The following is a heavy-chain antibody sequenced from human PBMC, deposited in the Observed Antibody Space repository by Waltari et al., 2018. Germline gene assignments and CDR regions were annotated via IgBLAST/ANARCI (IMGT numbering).Heavy chain of an antibody. D-gene: IGHD6-19*01. J-gene: IGHJ6*03. Sequence: EVQLVQSGAEVKKPGESLKISCKGSGYNFATYWIGWVRQMPGKGLEWMGVISPGDSGTRYSPSFQGQVTISADKSISTAYLQWSSLKASDTAMYYCARQRRALAVPATGYYYYMDVWGKGTTVTVSS. CDR3: ARQRRALAVPATGYYYYMDV. CDR2: ISPGDSGT. V-gene: IGHV5-51*01. CDR1: GYNFATYW.